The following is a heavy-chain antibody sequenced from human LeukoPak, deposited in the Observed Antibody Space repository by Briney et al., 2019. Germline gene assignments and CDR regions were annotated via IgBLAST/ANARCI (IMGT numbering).Heavy chain of an antibody. J-gene: IGHJ4*02. CDR1: GFTFSSYS. CDR2: ISSSSSYK. CDR3: ARGPSVGSGWSPDY. Sequence: GSLRLSCAASGFTFSSYSMNWVRQAPGKGLEWVSSISSSSSYKYYADSVKGRFTISRDNAKNSLYLQMNSLRAEDTAVYYCARGPSVGSGWSPDYWGQGTLVTVSS. V-gene: IGHV3-21*01. D-gene: IGHD6-19*01.